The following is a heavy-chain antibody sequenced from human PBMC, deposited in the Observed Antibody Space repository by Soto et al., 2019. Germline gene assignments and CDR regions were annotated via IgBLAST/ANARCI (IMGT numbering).Heavy chain of an antibody. D-gene: IGHD1-26*01. CDR3: SRRWGRTFDY. V-gene: IGHV4-59*08. J-gene: IGHJ4*02. CDR1: GGSISSYY. CDR2: IYYSGST. Sequence: QVQLQESGPGLVKPSETLSLTCTVSGGSISSYYWSWIRQPPGKGLEWIGYIYYSGSTNYNPSLKSRVTISVATATNQFSLKLSSGTAADTAVYYCSRRWGRTFDYWGQGTLVTVSS.